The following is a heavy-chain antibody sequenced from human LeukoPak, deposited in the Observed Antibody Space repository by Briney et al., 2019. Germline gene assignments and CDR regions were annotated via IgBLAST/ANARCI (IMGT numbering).Heavy chain of an antibody. D-gene: IGHD2-15*01. J-gene: IGHJ6*02. V-gene: IGHV1-69*04. CDR1: GGTFSSYA. CDR3: ARAGSYCSGGSCYYYSYYSMDV. CDR2: IIPMLGIA. Sequence: SVMVSCKASGGTFSSYAISCVRQAPGQGLEWVGRIIPMLGIANYAQKVQGRVTITADKSTSTAYMELSSMRSEDPAVYYCARAGSYCSGGSCYYYSYYSMDVWGQGTTVTVSS.